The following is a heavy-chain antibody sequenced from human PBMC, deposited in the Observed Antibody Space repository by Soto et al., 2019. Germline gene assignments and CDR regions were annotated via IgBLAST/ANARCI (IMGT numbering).Heavy chain of an antibody. CDR1: GFTFSSYA. CDR2: ISGSGGST. Sequence: EVQLLESGGGLVQPGGSMRLSCAASGFTFSSYAMSWVRQAPGKGLEWVSAISGSGGSTYYADSVKGRFTISRDNSKNTLYLQMNSLRAEDTAVYYCAKDLVYDFWSGYLDYWGQGTLVTVSS. V-gene: IGHV3-23*01. J-gene: IGHJ4*02. CDR3: AKDLVYDFWSGYLDY. D-gene: IGHD3-3*01.